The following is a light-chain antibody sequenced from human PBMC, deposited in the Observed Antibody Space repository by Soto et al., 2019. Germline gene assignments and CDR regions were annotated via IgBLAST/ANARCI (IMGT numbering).Light chain of an antibody. CDR1: QSVSSN. Sequence: EIVMTQSPATLSVSPGERATLSCRASQSVSSNLAWYQQKPGQAPRLLIYGASTRATGIPARFSGSGSGTEFTLTISSLQSEDFAVYYCQQYNNWPHLTFGGGTKVDIK. CDR3: QQYNNWPHLT. V-gene: IGKV3-15*01. CDR2: GAS. J-gene: IGKJ4*01.